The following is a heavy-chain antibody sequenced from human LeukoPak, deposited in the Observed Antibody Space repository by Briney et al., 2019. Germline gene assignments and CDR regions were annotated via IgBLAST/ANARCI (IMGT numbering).Heavy chain of an antibody. Sequence: ASVKVSCKTSGYTFTDYYMHWVRQAPGQGLEWLGWINSHSGATKYAPKFQGRVTMTRDTSIKTSYMELNTLRSDDTAVYYCARPPTGHYDYEVFDYWGQGTLVTVSS. CDR1: GYTFTDYY. J-gene: IGHJ4*02. D-gene: IGHD5-12*01. CDR3: ARPPTGHYDYEVFDY. V-gene: IGHV1-2*02. CDR2: INSHSGAT.